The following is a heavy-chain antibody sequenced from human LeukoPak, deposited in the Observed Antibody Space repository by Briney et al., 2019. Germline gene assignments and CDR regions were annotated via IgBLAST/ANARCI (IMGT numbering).Heavy chain of an antibody. V-gene: IGHV3-7*03. Sequence: GSLRLSCAASGFTFSNYWMSWVRQAPGKGLEWVANISPDGSEKYYVDSVKGRFTISRDNAKNSLYLQMNSLRAEDTAVYYCSKGMGYYYYYMDVWGKGTTVTVSS. CDR3: SKGMGYYYYYMDV. J-gene: IGHJ6*03. CDR2: ISPDGSEK. D-gene: IGHD2-8*01. CDR1: GFTFSNYW.